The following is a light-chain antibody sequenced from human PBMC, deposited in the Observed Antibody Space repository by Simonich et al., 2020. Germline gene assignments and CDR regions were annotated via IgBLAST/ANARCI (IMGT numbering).Light chain of an antibody. CDR2: EGS. CDR1: SSDVGSLNL. CDR3: CSYAGSSTFVV. V-gene: IGLV2-23*03. Sequence: QSALTQPASVSGSPGQSITIPCTGTSSDVGSLNLGSWYQQHPGKAPNLMIYEGSKRPSGVSNRFSGSKSGNTASLTISGLQAEDEADYYCCSYAGSSTFVVFGGGTKLTVL. J-gene: IGLJ2*01.